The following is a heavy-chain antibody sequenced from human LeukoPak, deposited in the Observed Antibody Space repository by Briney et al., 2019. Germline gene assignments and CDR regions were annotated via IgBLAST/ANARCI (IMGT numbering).Heavy chain of an antibody. CDR3: ARQXIXGSXSMRVTWXDX. J-gene: IGHJ5*02. D-gene: IGHD3-10*01. V-gene: IGHV4-59*08. Sequence: SETLSLTCTVSGGSISSYYWSWIRQPPGKGLEWIGYIYYSGSTNYNPSLKSRVTISVDTSKNQFSLKLSSVTAADTAVYYCARQXIXGSXSMRVTWXDXWGQGTXXXVSS. CDR1: GGSISSYY. CDR2: IYYSGST.